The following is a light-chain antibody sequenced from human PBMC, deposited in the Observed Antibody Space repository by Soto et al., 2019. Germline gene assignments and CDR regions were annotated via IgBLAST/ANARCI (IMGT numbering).Light chain of an antibody. Sequence: KLLTQSPGPRSFSPGERATFFGRASKSLRRSLAWYQQKSGQAPRLIIYGTSRRATGVPVRFSGSGSGTDFTLTISSLQSEDFGVYFCQQYDNWPWTFGQGTKVEMK. V-gene: IGKV3-15*01. CDR2: GTS. CDR3: QQYDNWPWT. CDR1: KSLRRS. J-gene: IGKJ1*01.